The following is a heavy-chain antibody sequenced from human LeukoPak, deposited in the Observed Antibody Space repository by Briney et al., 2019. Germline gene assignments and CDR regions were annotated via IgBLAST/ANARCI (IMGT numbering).Heavy chain of an antibody. CDR3: ARVCSSTSCYGAFDI. CDR1: GGTFSSYA. CDR2: IIPIFGTA. Sequence: SVTVSCKASGGTFSSYAISWVRQAPGQGLEWLGGIIPIFGTANYAQKFQGRVTITTDESTSTAYMELSSLRSEDTAVYYCARVCSSTSCYGAFDIWGQGTMVTVSS. J-gene: IGHJ3*02. V-gene: IGHV1-69*05. D-gene: IGHD2-2*01.